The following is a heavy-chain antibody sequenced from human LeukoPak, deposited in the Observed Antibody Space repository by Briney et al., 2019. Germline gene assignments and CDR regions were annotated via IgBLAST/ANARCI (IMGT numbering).Heavy chain of an antibody. CDR3: ARGRGYGGFGELSP. D-gene: IGHD3-10*01. CDR2: ILYDGSDK. J-gene: IGHJ5*02. Sequence: PGRSLRLSCVASGFTLSSYGMHWVRQAPGKGLEWVAVILYDGSDKYYAGSVKGRFTISRDNSKNTLYLQMNSLRVEDTAVYYCARGRGYGGFGELSPWGQGTLVTVSS. V-gene: IGHV3-33*01. CDR1: GFTLSSYG.